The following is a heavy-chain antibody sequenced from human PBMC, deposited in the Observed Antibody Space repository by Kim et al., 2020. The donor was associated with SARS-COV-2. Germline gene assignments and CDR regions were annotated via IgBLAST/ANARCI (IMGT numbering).Heavy chain of an antibody. V-gene: IGHV3-21*01. CDR3: ARDRASYGVDY. J-gene: IGHJ4*02. CDR2: I. Sequence: IYYAGSVKGRFTISRDNAKNSLYLQMNSLRAEDTAVYYCARDRASYGVDYWGQGTLVTLSS. D-gene: IGHD1-26*01.